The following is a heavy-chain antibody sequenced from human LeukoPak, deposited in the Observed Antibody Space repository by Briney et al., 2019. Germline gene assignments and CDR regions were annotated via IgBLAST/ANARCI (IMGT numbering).Heavy chain of an antibody. J-gene: IGHJ3*02. CDR2: IYTSGST. Sequence: SETLSLTCTVSGGSISSYYWSWIRQPAGKGLEWIGRIYTSGSTNYNPSLKSRVTMSVDTSKNQFSLKLSSVTAADTAVYYCAGIVVVTAADPSDAFDIWGQGTMVTVSS. CDR1: GGSISSYY. CDR3: AGIVVVTAADPSDAFDI. V-gene: IGHV4-4*07. D-gene: IGHD2-21*02.